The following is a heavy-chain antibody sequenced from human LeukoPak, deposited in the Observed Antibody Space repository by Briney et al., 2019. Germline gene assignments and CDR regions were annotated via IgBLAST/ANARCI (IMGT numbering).Heavy chain of an antibody. J-gene: IGHJ6*03. CDR3: ARDQPYMDV. CDR2: IYHSGTT. V-gene: IGHV4-38-2*02. Sequence: PSETLSLTCTLSGYSISSGYYWVWIRHPPGTGLEWIGCIYHSGTTYYNPSLKSRITISVDTSKNQFSLKLSSVTAADTAMYYCARDQPYMDVWGKGTTVTVSS. CDR1: GYSISSGYY.